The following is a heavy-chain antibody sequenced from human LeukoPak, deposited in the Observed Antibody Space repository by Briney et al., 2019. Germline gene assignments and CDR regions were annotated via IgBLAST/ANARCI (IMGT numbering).Heavy chain of an antibody. CDR2: IKADGSEK. CDR3: ARDSSGRD. D-gene: IGHD3-22*01. V-gene: IGHV3-7*01. Sequence: QSGGSLRLSCAASGFTISSSWLIWVRHAPGKGLEWVANIKADGSEKHYVDSVKGRFSISRDNAKNSLYLQMNSLRAEDTAVYYCARDSSGRDWGQGTLVTVSS. CDR1: GFTISSSW. J-gene: IGHJ4*02.